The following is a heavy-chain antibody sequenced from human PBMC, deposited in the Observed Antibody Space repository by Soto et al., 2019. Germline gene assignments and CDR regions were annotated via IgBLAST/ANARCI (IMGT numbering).Heavy chain of an antibody. Sequence: GGSLRLSCAASGFTFSSYAMSWVRQAPGKGLEWVSAISGSGGSTYYADSVKGRFTISRDNAKNTLYLQMNSLRAEDTAVYYCAKDGPLGYYDSRGSYYLDFWRQRSLVTVSS. CDR3: AKDGPLGYYDSRGSYYLDF. D-gene: IGHD3-22*01. CDR2: ISGSGGST. J-gene: IGHJ4*02. CDR1: GFTFSSYA. V-gene: IGHV3-23*01.